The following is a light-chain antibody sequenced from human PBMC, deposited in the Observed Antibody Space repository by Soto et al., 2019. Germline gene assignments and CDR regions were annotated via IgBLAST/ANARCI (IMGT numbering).Light chain of an antibody. CDR2: DDR. V-gene: IGLV3-21*02. CDR1: NIGSKS. Sequence: SYELTQPPSVSVAPGQTASITCGGTNIGSKSAHWFQQRPGQAPVLVVYDDRDRPSGIPERFSGSNSGNTATLTISRVEAGDEADYFCQVWDSSSDHPVFGGGTKLTVL. CDR3: QVWDSSSDHPV. J-gene: IGLJ2*01.